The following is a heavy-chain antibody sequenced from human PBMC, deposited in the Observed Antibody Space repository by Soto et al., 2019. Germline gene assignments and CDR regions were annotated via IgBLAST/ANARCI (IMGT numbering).Heavy chain of an antibody. Sequence: QVHLVQSGAEVKKPGASVKVSCKASGYTFTNYDINWVRQAPGQGLEWMGWISTYTGNTNYAQKLQGRVTMTTDTSRSTAYMELGSLRSDETAVYYCARGYYYGSGRPTPGGMDVWGQGTTVTVSS. J-gene: IGHJ6*02. CDR1: GYTFTNYD. CDR3: ARGYYYGSGRPTPGGMDV. CDR2: ISTYTGNT. V-gene: IGHV1-18*01. D-gene: IGHD3-10*01.